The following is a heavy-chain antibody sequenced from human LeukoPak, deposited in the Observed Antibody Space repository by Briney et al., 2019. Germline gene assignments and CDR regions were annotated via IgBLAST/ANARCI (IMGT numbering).Heavy chain of an antibody. V-gene: IGHV3-23*01. D-gene: IGHD6-19*01. Sequence: GGPLTLSYAASGLTFSSYAMSWLRQAPGKGLEWVSAISGSGGSTYYADSVKGRFTISRDNSKNTLYLQMNSLRAEDTAVYYCAKAGPTVAGTGPHDYFDYWGQGTLVTVSS. CDR3: AKAGPTVAGTGPHDYFDY. CDR2: ISGSGGST. J-gene: IGHJ4*02. CDR1: GLTFSSYA.